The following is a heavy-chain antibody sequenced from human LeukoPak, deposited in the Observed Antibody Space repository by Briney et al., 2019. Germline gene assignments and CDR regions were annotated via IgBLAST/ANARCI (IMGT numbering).Heavy chain of an antibody. J-gene: IGHJ4*02. CDR2: LYSGGSI. CDR1: GFTFGTNS. CDR3: ARGTYYDSSGYHFDY. Sequence: GGSLRLSCAASGFTFGTNSMTWVRQSPGKGLEWVSVLYSGGSIYYAESVKGRFTISRDNSRNTLYLQMNSLRAEDTAVYYCARGTYYDSSGYHFDYWGQGTLVTVSS. V-gene: IGHV3-53*01. D-gene: IGHD3-22*01.